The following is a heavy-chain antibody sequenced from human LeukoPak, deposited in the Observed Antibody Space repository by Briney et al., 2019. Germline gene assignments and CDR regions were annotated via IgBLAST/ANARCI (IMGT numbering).Heavy chain of an antibody. CDR3: ARTQWFGELPHFDY. V-gene: IGHV1-69*04. D-gene: IGHD3-10*01. Sequence: ASVKVSCKASGGTFSGYAISWVRQAPGQGLEWMGRIIPILGIANYAQKFQGRVTITADKSTSTAYMELSSLRSEDMAVYYCARTQWFGELPHFDYWGQGTLVTVSS. CDR2: IIPILGIA. CDR1: GGTFSGYA. J-gene: IGHJ4*02.